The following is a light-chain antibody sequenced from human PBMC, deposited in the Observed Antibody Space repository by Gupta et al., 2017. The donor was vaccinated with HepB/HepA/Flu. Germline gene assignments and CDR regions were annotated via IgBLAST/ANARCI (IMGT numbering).Light chain of an antibody. CDR3: QQSYSTPRT. CDR2: AAS. Sequence: DIQMTQSPSSLSSSVGDRVTITCRASKSISSYLNWYQQKPGKAPKLLIYAASSLESGVPSRFSGSGSGTDFTLTISRLQPEDFATYYCQQSYSTPRTFGQGTKVEIK. J-gene: IGKJ1*01. V-gene: IGKV1-39*01. CDR1: KSISSY.